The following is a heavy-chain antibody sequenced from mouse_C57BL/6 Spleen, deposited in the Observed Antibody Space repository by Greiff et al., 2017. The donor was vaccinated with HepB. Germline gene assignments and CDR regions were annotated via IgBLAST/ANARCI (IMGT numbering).Heavy chain of an antibody. CDR3: ARDMYDGYNYAMDY. CDR2: ISSGSSTI. V-gene: IGHV5-17*01. D-gene: IGHD2-3*01. Sequence: EVKLVESGGGLVKPGGSLKLSCAASGFTFSDYGMHWVRQAPEKGLEWVAYISSGSSTIYYADTVKGRFTISRDNAKNTLFLQMTSLRSEDTAMYYCARDMYDGYNYAMDYWGQGTSVTVAS. CDR1: GFTFSDYG. J-gene: IGHJ4*01.